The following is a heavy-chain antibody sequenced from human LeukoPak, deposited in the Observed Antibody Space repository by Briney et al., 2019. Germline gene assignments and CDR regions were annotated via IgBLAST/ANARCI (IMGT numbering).Heavy chain of an antibody. CDR2: ISAYNGNT. V-gene: IGHV1-18*01. J-gene: IGHJ6*03. Sequence: GASVKVSCKASGYTFTSYGISWVRQAPGQGLEWMGWISAYNGNTNYAQKLQGRVTMTTDTSTSTAYMELRSLRSDDTAVYYCPRDYRRVAAADPYYYYYMDVWGKGTTVTVSS. D-gene: IGHD6-13*01. CDR1: GYTFTSYG. CDR3: PRDYRRVAAADPYYYYYMDV.